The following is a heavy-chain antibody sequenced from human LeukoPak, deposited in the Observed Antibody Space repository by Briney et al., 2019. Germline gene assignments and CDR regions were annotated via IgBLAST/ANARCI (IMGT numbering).Heavy chain of an antibody. J-gene: IGHJ5*02. Sequence: ASVKVSCKASGYTFTSYDINWVRQATGQGLEWMGWMNPNSGNTGYAQKFQGRVTMTRNTSISTAYMELSSLRSEDTAVYYCARLLGWQWLVRNNWIDPWGQGTLVTVSS. CDR1: GYTFTSYD. D-gene: IGHD6-19*01. CDR3: ARLLGWQWLVRNNWIDP. CDR2: MNPNSGNT. V-gene: IGHV1-8*01.